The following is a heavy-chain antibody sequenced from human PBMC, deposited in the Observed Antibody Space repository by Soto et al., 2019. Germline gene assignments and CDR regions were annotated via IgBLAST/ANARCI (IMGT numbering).Heavy chain of an antibody. CDR2: IYYSGST. D-gene: IGHD3-10*01. V-gene: IGHV4-30-4*01. Sequence: QVQLQESGPGLVKPSQTLSLTCTVSGGSISSGDYYWSWIRQPPGKGLEWIGYIYYSGSTYYNPSHKSRVTISVDTSKHPFSLKLRSVTAADTAVYYCAIGITMVRVVIIQYFQHWGQGTLVTVSS. CDR3: AIGITMVRVVIIQYFQH. CDR1: GGSISSGDYY. J-gene: IGHJ1*01.